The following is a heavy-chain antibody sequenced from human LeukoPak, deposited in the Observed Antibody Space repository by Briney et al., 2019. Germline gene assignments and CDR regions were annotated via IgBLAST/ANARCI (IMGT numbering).Heavy chain of an antibody. CDR2: INARGDT. J-gene: IGHJ5*02. CDR1: GWSFNDYY. D-gene: IGHD2-2*01. V-gene: IGHV4-34*01. CDR3: ARGQVPAARGYNWFDP. Sequence: PSETLSLTCAVYGWSFNDYYWNWIRQPPGKGLEWIGEINARGDTSYNPSLKSRVTISVDTSKKQFSLRLTSMIAADTPLYYCARGQVPAARGYNWFDPWGRGTLVTVSS.